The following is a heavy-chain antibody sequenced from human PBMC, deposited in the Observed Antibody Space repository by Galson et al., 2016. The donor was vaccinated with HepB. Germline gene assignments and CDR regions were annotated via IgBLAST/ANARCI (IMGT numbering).Heavy chain of an antibody. D-gene: IGHD2-15*01. Sequence: SETLSLTCGVDGGSFSAYYWSWIRQPPGKGLEWIGEINHSGDTKYNPSLKSRVTLSVDTSKNQFSLELTSMTAADTAVYYCAGVVVAATNWFDPWGQGTLVTVSS. CDR1: GGSFSAYY. CDR2: INHSGDT. J-gene: IGHJ5*02. V-gene: IGHV4-34*01. CDR3: AGVVVAATNWFDP.